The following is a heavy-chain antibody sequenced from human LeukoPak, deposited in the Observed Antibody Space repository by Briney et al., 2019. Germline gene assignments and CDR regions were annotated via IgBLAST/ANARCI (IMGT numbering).Heavy chain of an antibody. CDR3: ASMVRGE. V-gene: IGHV1-46*01. J-gene: IGHJ4*02. D-gene: IGHD3-10*01. Sequence: ASVKVSCKASGYTFTSYDINWVRQAPGQGLEWMGIINPSGGSTSYAQKFQGRVTMTRDTSTSTVYMELSSLRSEDTAVYYCASMVRGEWGQGTLVTVSS. CDR1: GYTFTSYD. CDR2: INPSGGST.